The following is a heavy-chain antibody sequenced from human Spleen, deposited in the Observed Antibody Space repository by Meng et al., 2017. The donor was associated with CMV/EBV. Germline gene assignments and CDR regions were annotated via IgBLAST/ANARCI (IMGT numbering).Heavy chain of an antibody. V-gene: IGHV4-34*01. CDR2: INHSGST. Sequence: QLQLRKGGAGLLKPSATPSLTFAVYGGSFSGYCWSWIRQPPGKGLEWIGEINHSGSTNYNPSLKSRVTISVDTSKNQFSLKLSSVTAADTAVYYCASPLQDYWGQGILVTVSS. CDR1: GGSFSGYC. CDR3: ASPLQDY. J-gene: IGHJ4*02.